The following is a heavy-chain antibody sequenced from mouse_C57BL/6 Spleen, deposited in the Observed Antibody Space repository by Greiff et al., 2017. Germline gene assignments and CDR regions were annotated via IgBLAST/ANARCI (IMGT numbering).Heavy chain of an antibody. J-gene: IGHJ2*01. CDR1: GYAFSSYW. D-gene: IGHD2-4*01. CDR3: EREAGDYEGVFDY. Sequence: VKLVESGAELVKPGASVKISCKASGYAFSSYWLNWVKQRPGKGLEWIGQIYPGDGDTNYNGKFKGKATLTAAKSSSTAYMQLSSLTSEDSAVYFCEREAGDYEGVFDYWGQGTTLTVSS. V-gene: IGHV1-80*01. CDR2: IYPGDGDT.